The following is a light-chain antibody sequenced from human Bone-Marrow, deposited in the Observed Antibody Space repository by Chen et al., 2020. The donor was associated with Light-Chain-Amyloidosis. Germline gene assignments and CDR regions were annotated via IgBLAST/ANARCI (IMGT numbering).Light chain of an antibody. CDR1: SSDVGGDNH. CDR3: SSYTITNTLV. J-gene: IGLJ1*01. V-gene: IGLV2-14*01. CDR2: EVT. Sequence: QSALTPPASVSGPPGQSITISCPGTSSDVGGDNHVSWYQQHPDKAPKLMIYEVTNRPSWVPDRFSGSKSDNTASLTISGLQTEDEADYFCSSYTITNTLVFGSGTRVTVL.